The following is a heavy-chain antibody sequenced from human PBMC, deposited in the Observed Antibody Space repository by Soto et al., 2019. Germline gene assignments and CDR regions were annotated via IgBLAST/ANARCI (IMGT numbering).Heavy chain of an antibody. V-gene: IGHV1-69*06. D-gene: IGHD1-1*01. Sequence: QVQLVQSGAEVKKPGSSVRVSCKASGDTFTSYPFSWVRQAPGQGLEWMGGIIPMFGTPNNAQKFQGRLTITADKSTSTVYMELSGLKSEDTAVYYCATGSFTSTGGRIGYHYNAMDVWGQGTTVTVSS. CDR3: ATGSFTSTGGRIGYHYNAMDV. CDR2: IIPMFGTP. J-gene: IGHJ6*02. CDR1: GDTFTSYP.